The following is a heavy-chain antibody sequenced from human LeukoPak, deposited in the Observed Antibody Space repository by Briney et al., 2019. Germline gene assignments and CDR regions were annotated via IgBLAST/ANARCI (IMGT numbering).Heavy chain of an antibody. D-gene: IGHD2-2*01. CDR3: AREVLACSSTTCYDRNWFDP. Sequence: SETLSLTCAVSGGSISSSNWWSWVRQPPGKGLEWIGEIYHSGSTNYNPSLKSRVTISVDKSKNQFSLKLSSVTAADTAVYYCAREVLACSSTTCYDRNWFDPWGQGTLVTVSS. CDR2: IYHSGST. CDR1: GGSISSSNW. J-gene: IGHJ5*02. V-gene: IGHV4-4*02.